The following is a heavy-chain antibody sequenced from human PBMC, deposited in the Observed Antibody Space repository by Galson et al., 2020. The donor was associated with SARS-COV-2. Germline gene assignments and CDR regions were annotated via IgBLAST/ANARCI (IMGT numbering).Heavy chain of an antibody. D-gene: IGHD4-17*01. V-gene: IGHV3-48*02. CDR3: ASSLGDQIYYYYGMDV. CDR1: GFTFSSYS. CDR2: ISSSSTI. Sequence: GGSLRLSCAASGFTFSSYSMNWVRQAPGKGLEWVSYISSSSTIYYADSVKGRFTISRDNAKNSLYLQMNSLRDEDTAVYYCASSLGDQIYYYYGMDVWGQGTTVTVSS. J-gene: IGHJ6*02.